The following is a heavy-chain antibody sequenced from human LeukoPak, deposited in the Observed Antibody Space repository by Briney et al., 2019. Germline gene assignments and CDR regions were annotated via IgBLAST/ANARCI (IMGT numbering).Heavy chain of an antibody. CDR3: ARGEYRGYSYGLYFDY. V-gene: IGHV4-34*01. D-gene: IGHD5-18*01. CDR2: INHSGST. J-gene: IGHJ4*02. CDR1: GGSFSGYY. Sequence: SETLSLTCAVYGGSFSGYYWSWIRQPPGKGLEWIGEINHSGSTNYNPSLKSRVTISVDTPKNQFSLRLSSVTAADTAVYYCARGEYRGYSYGLYFDYWGQGTLVTVSS.